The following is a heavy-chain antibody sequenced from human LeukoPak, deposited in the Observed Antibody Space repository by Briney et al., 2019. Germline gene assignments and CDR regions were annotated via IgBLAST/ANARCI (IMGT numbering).Heavy chain of an antibody. CDR2: TYYRSKWYN. D-gene: IGHD1-26*01. J-gene: IGHJ6*02. CDR1: GDSVSSNSAA. Sequence: SQTLSLTCAISGDSVSSNSAAWNWIRQSPPRGLEWLGRTYYRSKWYNDYAVSVKSRITINPDTSKNQFSLQLNSVTPEDTAVYYCARDRGSYITYYYYGMDVWGQGTTVTVSS. V-gene: IGHV6-1*01. CDR3: ARDRGSYITYYYYGMDV.